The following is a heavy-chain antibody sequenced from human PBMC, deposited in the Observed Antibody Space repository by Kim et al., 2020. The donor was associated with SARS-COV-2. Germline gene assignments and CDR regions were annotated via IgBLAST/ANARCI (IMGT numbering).Heavy chain of an antibody. Sequence: GGSLRLSCVASGFTFSDYYMSWIRQAPGKGLEWVAYISGSGSTIYCKDSVQGRFTISSNNAKNSPYLQMNSRRDEDTAVYYCARDRNVYSHYWGQGTLVT. CDR3: ARDRNVYSHY. CDR1: GFTFSDYY. J-gene: IGHJ4*02. V-gene: IGHV3-11*01. D-gene: IGHD2-21*01. CDR2: ISGSGSTI.